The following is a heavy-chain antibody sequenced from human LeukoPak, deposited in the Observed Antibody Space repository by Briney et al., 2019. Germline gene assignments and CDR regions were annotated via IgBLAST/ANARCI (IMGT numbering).Heavy chain of an antibody. Sequence: GGSLRLSCAASGFTFDDYAMHWVRQAPGKGLEWVSLISSDGGSTYYADSVEGRFTISRDNSKNSLYLQMNSLRAEDTALYYCAKGGDRTLTGPFDYWGQGTLVTVSS. CDR1: GFTFDDYA. D-gene: IGHD3-9*01. V-gene: IGHV3-43D*03. J-gene: IGHJ4*02. CDR3: AKGGDRTLTGPFDY. CDR2: ISSDGGST.